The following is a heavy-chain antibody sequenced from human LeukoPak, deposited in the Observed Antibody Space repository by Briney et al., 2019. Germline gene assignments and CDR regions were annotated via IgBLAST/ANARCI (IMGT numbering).Heavy chain of an antibody. CDR3: AKDLLMVATRHDLKFDY. Sequence: GGSLRLSCAASGFTFSSYAMSWVRQAPGKGLEWASAISGSGGSTYYADSVRGRFTISRDNSKNTLYLQMNSLRAEDTAVYYCAKDLLMVATRHDLKFDYWGQGTLVTVSS. J-gene: IGHJ4*02. V-gene: IGHV3-23*01. CDR1: GFTFSSYA. D-gene: IGHD2-8*01. CDR2: ISGSGGST.